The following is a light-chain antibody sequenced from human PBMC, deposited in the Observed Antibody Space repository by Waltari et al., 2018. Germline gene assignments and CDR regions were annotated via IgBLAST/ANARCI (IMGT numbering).Light chain of an antibody. Sequence: QSALTQPASVAGSPGQSIPITSTGTSSHIGHHHSVSWYQPYPDSTPKLIIYDVNNRPSGVSDRFSGSKSGSAASLTISGLQPEDEADYYCSSYRSHDTWVFGAGTRVTV. CDR3: SSYRSHDTWV. CDR1: SSHIGHHHS. J-gene: IGLJ3*02. V-gene: IGLV2-14*03. CDR2: DVN.